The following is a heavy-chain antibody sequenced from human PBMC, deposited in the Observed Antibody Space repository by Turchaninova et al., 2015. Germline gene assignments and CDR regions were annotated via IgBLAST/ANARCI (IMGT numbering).Heavy chain of an antibody. D-gene: IGHD3-22*01. CDR1: GYTFRSYW. J-gene: IGHJ3*02. CDR3: ARARDSSSLYAFDI. CDR2: IYPGDSDT. Sequence: EVQLVQSGAEVNKPGESLKISCKGSGYTFRSYWVGWVRQMPGKGLEWLGIIYPGDSDTRYSQSFQGQVTISADKSISTAYLQWSGLKASDTAMYYCARARDSSSLYAFDIWGQGTMVTVSS. V-gene: IGHV5-51*01.